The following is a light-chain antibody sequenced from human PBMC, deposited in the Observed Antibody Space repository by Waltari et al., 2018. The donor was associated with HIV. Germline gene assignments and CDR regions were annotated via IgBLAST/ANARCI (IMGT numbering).Light chain of an antibody. V-gene: IGLV2-14*01. CDR3: SSYTSSSTLVV. CDR1: SSDVGGYNY. Sequence: QSALTQPASVSGSPGQSITISCTGTSSDVGGYNYVSWYQQHPGNAPHLMIYEVSNRPSWGSNPLAGSKSGNTASLTISALQAEDEADYYCSSYTSSSTLVVFGGGTKLTVL. J-gene: IGLJ2*01. CDR2: EVS.